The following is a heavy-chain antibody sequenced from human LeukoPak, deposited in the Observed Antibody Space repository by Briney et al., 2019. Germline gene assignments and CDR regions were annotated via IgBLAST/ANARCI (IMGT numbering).Heavy chain of an antibody. CDR3: ARVDSGSYYGGFDY. V-gene: IGHV3-53*01. CDR2: IYSGGST. D-gene: IGHD1-26*01. Sequence: GGSLRLSCAASGFTFSSYAMSWVRQAPGKGLEWVSVIYSGGSTYYADSVKGRFTISRDNSKNTLYLQMNSLRAEDTAVYYCARVDSGSYYGGFDYWGQGTLVTVSS. CDR1: GFTFSSYA. J-gene: IGHJ4*02.